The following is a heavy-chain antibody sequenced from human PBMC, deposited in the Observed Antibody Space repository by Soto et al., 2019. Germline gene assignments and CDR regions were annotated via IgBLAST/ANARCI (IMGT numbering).Heavy chain of an antibody. Sequence: SETLSLTSTVSGGTISSYDWSWIRQPPGKGLEWIGYIYYSGSTNYNPSLKSRVTISVDTSKNQFSLKLSSVTAADTAVYYCAGAYSSSWYYFDYWGQGTLVTVSS. V-gene: IGHV4-59*01. CDR1: GGTISSYD. D-gene: IGHD6-13*01. CDR2: IYYSGST. CDR3: AGAYSSSWYYFDY. J-gene: IGHJ4*02.